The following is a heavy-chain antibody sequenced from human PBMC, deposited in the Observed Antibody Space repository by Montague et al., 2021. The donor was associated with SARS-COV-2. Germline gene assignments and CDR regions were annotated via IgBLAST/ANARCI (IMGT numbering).Heavy chain of an antibody. CDR1: GGSFSGHS. V-gene: IGHV4-34*01. J-gene: IGHJ4*02. Sequence: SETLSLTSAVYGGSFSGHSWTWIRQPPGKGLEWIGEINHSGGTNHNPSLKSRVTISVDKSKNQFSLKLSSVTAADTAVYYCARMALASSSSDFDYWGQGTLVTVSS. CDR3: ARMALASSSSDFDY. D-gene: IGHD6-6*01. CDR2: INHSGGT.